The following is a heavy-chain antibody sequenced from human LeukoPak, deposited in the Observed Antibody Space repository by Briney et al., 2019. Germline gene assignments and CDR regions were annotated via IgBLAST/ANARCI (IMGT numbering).Heavy chain of an antibody. D-gene: IGHD5-24*01. CDR2: ISYDGSNK. Sequence: PGGSLRLSCAASGFTFSSYAMHWVRQAPGKGLEWVAVISYDGSNKYYVDSVKGRFTISRDNSKNTLYLQMNSLRAEDTAVYYCASMSRDGYNLRYWGQGTLVTVSS. V-gene: IGHV3-30*01. CDR1: GFTFSSYA. J-gene: IGHJ4*02. CDR3: ASMSRDGYNLRY.